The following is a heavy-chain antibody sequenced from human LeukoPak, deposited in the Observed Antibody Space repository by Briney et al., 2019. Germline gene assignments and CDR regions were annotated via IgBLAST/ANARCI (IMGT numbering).Heavy chain of an antibody. V-gene: IGHV4-39*07. Sequence: SESLSLTCTVSGGSTNNSTYYWAWIRQSPGKGLEWIGSIYYSGSTYYNPSLKSRVTISIDTSRNQFSLRLNSVTAADTAVYYCARTMKGDFWSGYSYSYYYYMDVWGKGTTVIVSS. D-gene: IGHD3-3*01. J-gene: IGHJ6*03. CDR3: ARTMKGDFWSGYSYSYYYYMDV. CDR2: IYYSGST. CDR1: GGSTNNSTYY.